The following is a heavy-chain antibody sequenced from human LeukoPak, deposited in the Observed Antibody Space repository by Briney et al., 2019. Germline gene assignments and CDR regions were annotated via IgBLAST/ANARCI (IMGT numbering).Heavy chain of an antibody. CDR2: ICYDGSNK. Sequence: GGSLRLSCAASGFTFSSYGMHWVRQAPGKGLEWVAGICYDGSNKYYADSLKGRFTISRDNSKNTLYLQMNSLRAEDTAVYYCAKDPNSNYDYVWGSFGFDYWGQGTLVTVSS. CDR3: AKDPNSNYDYVWGSFGFDY. D-gene: IGHD3-16*01. CDR1: GFTFSSYG. V-gene: IGHV3-33*06. J-gene: IGHJ4*02.